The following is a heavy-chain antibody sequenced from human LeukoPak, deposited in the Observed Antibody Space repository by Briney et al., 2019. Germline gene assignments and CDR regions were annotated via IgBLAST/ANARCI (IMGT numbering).Heavy chain of an antibody. D-gene: IGHD2-2*01. V-gene: IGHV3-53*01. J-gene: IGHJ4*02. CDR2: LYSGGNT. CDR1: GFTFSSYA. Sequence: GGSLRLSCAASGFTFSSYAMSWVRQAPGKGLEWVSVLYSGGNTYYADSVKGRFTISRDNSKNTLYLQMNSLRAEDTAVYYCARDPGRVGDYWGQGILVTVSS. CDR3: ARDPGRVGDY.